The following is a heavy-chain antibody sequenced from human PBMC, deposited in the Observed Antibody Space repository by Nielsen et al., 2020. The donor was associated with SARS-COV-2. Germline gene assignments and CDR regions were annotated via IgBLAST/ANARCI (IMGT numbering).Heavy chain of an antibody. D-gene: IGHD5-12*01. Sequence: GESLKISCAASGFTFSSYWMNWVRQAPGKGLEWVSAISGSGGSTYYADSVKDRFTISRDNSKNTLYLQMNSLRAEDTALYYCATYSGYDWGGDYWGQGTLVTVSS. CDR2: ISGSGGST. V-gene: IGHV3-23*01. CDR3: ATYSGYDWGGDY. CDR1: GFTFSSYW. J-gene: IGHJ4*02.